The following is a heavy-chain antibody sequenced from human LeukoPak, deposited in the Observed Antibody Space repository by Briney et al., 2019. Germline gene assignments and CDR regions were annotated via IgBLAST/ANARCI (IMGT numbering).Heavy chain of an antibody. Sequence: SETLSLTCTVSGGSISSGSYYCSWIRQPAGKGLEWIGRIYTSGSTNYNPSLKSRVTISVDTSKNQFSLKLSSVTAADTAVYYCARASRQGVVEYWGQGTLVTVSS. CDR1: GGSISSGSYY. CDR2: IYTSGST. V-gene: IGHV4-61*02. D-gene: IGHD2-21*01. J-gene: IGHJ4*02. CDR3: ARASRQGVVEY.